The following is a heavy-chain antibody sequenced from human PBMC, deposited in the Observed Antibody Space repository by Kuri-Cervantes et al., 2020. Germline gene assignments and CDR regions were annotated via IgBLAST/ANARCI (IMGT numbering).Heavy chain of an antibody. CDR3: ARGLLDDYGDSAQFDY. Sequence: GESLKISCAASGFTFDDYGMSWVRQAPGKGLEWVSGINWNGGSTGYADSVKGRFTISRDNSKNTLYLQMNSLRAEDTAVYYCARGLLDDYGDSAQFDYWGQGTLVTVSS. CDR1: GFTFDDYG. CDR2: INWNGGST. V-gene: IGHV3-20*04. D-gene: IGHD4-17*01. J-gene: IGHJ4*02.